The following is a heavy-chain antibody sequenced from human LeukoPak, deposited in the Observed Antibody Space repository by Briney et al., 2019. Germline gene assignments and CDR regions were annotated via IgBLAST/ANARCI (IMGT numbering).Heavy chain of an antibody. CDR3: ATIKRGSIFGYFDF. J-gene: IGHJ4*02. CDR1: GGSISSHY. D-gene: IGHD5-18*01. CDR2: LFDSVNT. Sequence: SETLSLTCTVSGGSISSHYWSWIRQPPGKGLEWIAYLFDSVNTKDNPSLQGRLTLSADTSKNQFSLRLSSVTAADTAVYYCATIKRGSIFGYFDFRGQGIKVTVSS. V-gene: IGHV4-59*11.